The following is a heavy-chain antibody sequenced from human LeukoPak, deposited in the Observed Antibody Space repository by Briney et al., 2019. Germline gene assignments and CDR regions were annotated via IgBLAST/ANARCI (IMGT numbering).Heavy chain of an antibody. CDR1: GGSISSSSYY. CDR2: IYYSGST. D-gene: IGHD3-22*01. J-gene: IGHJ4*02. V-gene: IGHV4-39*01. CDR3: ARNVGYYDSSGSYYFDY. Sequence: PSETLSLTCTVSGGSISSSSYYWGWIRQPPGKGLEWIGSIYYSGSTYYNPSLKSRVTISVDTSKNQFSLKLSSVTAADTAVYYCARNVGYYDSSGSYYFDYWGQGPLVTVSS.